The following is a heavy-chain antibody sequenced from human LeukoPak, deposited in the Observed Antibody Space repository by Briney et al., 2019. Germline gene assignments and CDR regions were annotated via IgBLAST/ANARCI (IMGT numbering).Heavy chain of an antibody. D-gene: IGHD6-19*01. Sequence: GGSLRLSCAASGFTFSHYWMHWVRQVPGKGLVWVSHINNDGSSTTYADPVKGRFTISRDNAKNTLYLQMNSLRAEDTAVYYCARGRSGWLFDYWGQGTLVTVSS. J-gene: IGHJ4*02. CDR3: ARGRSGWLFDY. V-gene: IGHV3-74*01. CDR1: GFTFSHYW. CDR2: INNDGSST.